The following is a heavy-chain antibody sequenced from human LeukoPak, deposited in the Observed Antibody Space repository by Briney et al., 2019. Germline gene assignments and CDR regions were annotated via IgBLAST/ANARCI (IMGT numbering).Heavy chain of an antibody. CDR2: INHSGST. V-gene: IGHV4-34*01. J-gene: IGHJ4*02. CDR3: ARVGRAVRF. CDR1: GGSFSGYY. Sequence: KPSETLSLTCAVYGGSFSGYYWSWIRQPPGKGLEWIGEINHSGSTNYNPSLKSRVTISVDTSKNQFSLKLSSVTAADTAVYYCARVGRAVRFWGQGTLVTVSS.